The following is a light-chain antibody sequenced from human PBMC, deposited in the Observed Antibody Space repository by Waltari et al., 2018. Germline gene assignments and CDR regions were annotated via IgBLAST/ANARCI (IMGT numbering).Light chain of an antibody. CDR2: WAS. CDR3: QQCYSTPYT. CDR1: QGISSY. V-gene: IGKV1-8*01. J-gene: IGKJ2*01. Sequence: AIRMTQSPSSLSASTVDRVTITCRASQGISSYLAWYQQKPGKAPKLLIYWASTRESGVPDRFSGSGSGTEFTLTISSLQAADVAVYYCQQCYSTPYTFGQGTKLEIK.